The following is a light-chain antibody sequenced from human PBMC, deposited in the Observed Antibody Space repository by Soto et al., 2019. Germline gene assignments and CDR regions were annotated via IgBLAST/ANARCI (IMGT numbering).Light chain of an antibody. CDR1: QSVSSSN. CDR3: QQYNNWPPMT. J-gene: IGKJ1*01. CDR2: GAS. Sequence: DIVSMQLPGSQSWSPGERSGLSFRCIQSVSSSNLAWYQQTPGQAPRLLIYGASTRATGIPARFSGSGSGTEFTLTISSLQSEDFAVYYCQQYNNWPPMTFGQGTKVDIK. V-gene: IGKV3-15*01.